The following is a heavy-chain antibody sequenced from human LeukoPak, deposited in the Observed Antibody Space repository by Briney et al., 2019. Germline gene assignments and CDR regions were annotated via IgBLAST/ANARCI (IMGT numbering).Heavy chain of an antibody. CDR1: GGSFSGYY. CDR2: INHSGST. J-gene: IGHJ4*02. Sequence: SETLSLTCAVYGGSFSGYYWSWIRQPPGKGLEWIGEINHSGSTNYNPSLKSRVTISVDTSKNQFSLKLSSVTAADTAVYYCARGWRGYSYGYGVTYDYWGQRTLATVSS. V-gene: IGHV4-34*01. CDR3: ARGWRGYSYGYGVTYDY. D-gene: IGHD5-18*01.